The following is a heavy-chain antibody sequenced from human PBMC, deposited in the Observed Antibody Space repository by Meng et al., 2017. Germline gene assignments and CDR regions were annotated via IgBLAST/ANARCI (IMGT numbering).Heavy chain of an antibody. D-gene: IGHD4-17*01. V-gene: IGHV3-30*03. CDR3: ARDAAYTVTYYYYYYGMDV. Sequence: GESLKISCAASGFTFDDYGMSWVRQAPGKGLEWVAVIPYDGSNKYYADSVKGRFTISRDNSKNTLYLQMNSLRAEDTAVYYCARDAAYTVTYYYYYYGMDVWGQGTTVTVSS. CDR2: IPYDGSNK. CDR1: GFTFDDYG. J-gene: IGHJ6*02.